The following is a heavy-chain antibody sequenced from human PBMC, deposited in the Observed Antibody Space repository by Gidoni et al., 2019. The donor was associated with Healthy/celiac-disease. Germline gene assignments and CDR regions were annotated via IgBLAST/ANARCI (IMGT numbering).Heavy chain of an antibody. V-gene: IGHV4-61*02. J-gene: IGHJ6*02. D-gene: IGHD3-3*01. CDR1: GGSISSGSYY. CDR2: IYTSGST. Sequence: QVQLQESGPGLVKPSQTLSLTCTVSGGSISSGSYYWSWIRQPAGKGLEWIGRIYTSGSTNYNPSLKSRVTISVDTSKNQFSLKLSSVTAADTAVYYCAREEVTTNYPEGDVWGQGTTVTVSS. CDR3: AREEVTTNYPEGDV.